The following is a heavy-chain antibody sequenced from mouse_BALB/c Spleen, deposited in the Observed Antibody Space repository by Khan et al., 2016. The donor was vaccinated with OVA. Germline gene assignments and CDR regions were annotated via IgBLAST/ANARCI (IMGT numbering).Heavy chain of an antibody. J-gene: IGHJ4*01. CDR2: ISYSGST. V-gene: IGHV3-2*02. D-gene: IGHD1-1*01. CDR3: ARGNYYGYAMDY. CDR1: GYSITSNYA. Sequence: EVQLQESGPGLVKPSQSLSLTCTVTGYSITSNYAWNWIRQLPGNKLEWMGYISYSGSTSYNPSLKSRISITLDTSKNQFFLQLNSVTTEDAATYYCARGNYYGYAMDYWGQGTSVTVSS.